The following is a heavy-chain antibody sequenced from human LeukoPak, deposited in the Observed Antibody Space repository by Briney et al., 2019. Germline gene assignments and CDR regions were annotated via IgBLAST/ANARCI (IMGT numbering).Heavy chain of an antibody. Sequence: PGRSLRLSCAASGFTFDDYAMHWVRQAPGKGLEWVSGISWNSGSIGYADSVKGRSTISRDNAKNSLYLQMNSLGAEDTALYYCAKDLSSSWLEYYFDYWGQGTLVTVSS. D-gene: IGHD6-13*01. V-gene: IGHV3-9*01. J-gene: IGHJ4*02. CDR1: GFTFDDYA. CDR3: AKDLSSSWLEYYFDY. CDR2: ISWNSGSI.